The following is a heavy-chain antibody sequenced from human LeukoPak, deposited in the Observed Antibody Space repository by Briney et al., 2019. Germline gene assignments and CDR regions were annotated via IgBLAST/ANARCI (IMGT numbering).Heavy chain of an antibody. D-gene: IGHD6-19*01. Sequence: PSETLSLTCTVSGGSISSSSYYWGWIRQPPGKGLEWIGSIYYSGSTYYNPSLKSRVTISVDTSKNQFSLKLSSVTAADTAVYYCARGIAVAGTKYWGQGTPVTVSS. CDR2: IYYSGST. CDR3: ARGIAVAGTKY. J-gene: IGHJ4*02. CDR1: GGSISSSSYY. V-gene: IGHV4-39*07.